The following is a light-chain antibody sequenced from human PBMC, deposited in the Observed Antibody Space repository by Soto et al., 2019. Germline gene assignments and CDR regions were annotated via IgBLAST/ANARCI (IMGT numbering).Light chain of an antibody. J-gene: IGKJ5*01. CDR1: QGISSY. CDR2: AAS. V-gene: IGKV1-8*01. Sequence: AIRMTQSPSAFSASTVYRFTITCLASQGISSYLAWYQQKPGKAPKLLIYAASTLQSGVPLSFSGSGSGTSFTLTISSLQPEDFATYYCQQLLSYPITFGQGTRLEIK. CDR3: QQLLSYPIT.